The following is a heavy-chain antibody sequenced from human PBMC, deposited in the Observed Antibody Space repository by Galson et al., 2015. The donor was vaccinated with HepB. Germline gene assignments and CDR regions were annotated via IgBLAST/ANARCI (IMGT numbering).Heavy chain of an antibody. V-gene: IGHV2-70*04. D-gene: IGHD6-19*01. CDR3: ARSGYSSGWYPWYFDL. CDR2: IDWDDDK. Sequence: PALVKPTQTLTLTCTFSGFSLSTTEMRVSWIRQPPGKALEWLARIDWDDDKFSSTSLKTRLTISKDTSKNQVVLTMTNMDPVDTATYYCARSGYSSGWYPWYFDLWGRGTLVTVSS. CDR1: GFSLSTTEMR. J-gene: IGHJ2*01.